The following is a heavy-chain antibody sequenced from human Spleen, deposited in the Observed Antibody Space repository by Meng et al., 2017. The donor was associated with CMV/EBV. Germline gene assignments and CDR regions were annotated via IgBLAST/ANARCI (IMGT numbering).Heavy chain of an antibody. CDR2: IVHDGSKK. CDR1: YG. D-gene: IGHD2-2*02. CDR3: ARDTISLGYCSSTTCYTGWFDP. Sequence: YGMHWVRQATGKGLEWVARIVHDGSKKYSADSVKGRFTISRDNSKNTLYLQMNSLRAEDTAVYYCARDTISLGYCSSTTCYTGWFDPWGQGTLVTVSS. J-gene: IGHJ5*02. V-gene: IGHV3-30*02.